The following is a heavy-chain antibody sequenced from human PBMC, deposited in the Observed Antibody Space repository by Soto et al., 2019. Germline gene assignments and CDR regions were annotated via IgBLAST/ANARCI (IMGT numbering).Heavy chain of an antibody. Sequence: SETLSLTCAVYGGSFSGYYWSWIRQPPGKGLEWIGEINHSGSTNYNPSLKSRVTILVDTSKNQFSLKLSSVTAADTAVYYCASSMVRGVLFYYYYGMDVWGQGTTVT. D-gene: IGHD3-10*01. J-gene: IGHJ6*02. CDR3: ASSMVRGVLFYYYYGMDV. CDR2: INHSGST. V-gene: IGHV4-34*01. CDR1: GGSFSGYY.